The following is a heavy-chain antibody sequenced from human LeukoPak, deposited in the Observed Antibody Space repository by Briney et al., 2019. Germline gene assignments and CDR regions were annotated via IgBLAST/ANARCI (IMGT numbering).Heavy chain of an antibody. D-gene: IGHD5-12*01. V-gene: IGHV3-30-3*01. Sequence: PGRSLRLSCAASGFTFSRYAMHWVRQAPGKGLEWVAVISYDGSNKYYADSVKGRFTISRDNSKNTLYLQMNSLRAEDTAVYYCARDMGSYDARAYYYYGMDVWGQGTTVTVSS. CDR2: ISYDGSNK. J-gene: IGHJ6*02. CDR1: GFTFSRYA. CDR3: ARDMGSYDARAYYYYGMDV.